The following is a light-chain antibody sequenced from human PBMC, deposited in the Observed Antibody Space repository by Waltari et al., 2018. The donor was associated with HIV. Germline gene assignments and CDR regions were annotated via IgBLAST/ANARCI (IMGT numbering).Light chain of an antibody. CDR2: EVS. CDR1: SSDVGSYNV. CDR3: CSYAGSSTYVV. Sequence: QSALTQPASVSGSPGQSITLFCTGTSSDVGSYNVVSWYQQHPGKAPKLMIYEVSKRPSGVSNRFSGSKSVNTASLTISGLQAEDDADYHCCSYAGSSTYVVFGGGTKLTVL. V-gene: IGLV2-23*02. J-gene: IGLJ2*01.